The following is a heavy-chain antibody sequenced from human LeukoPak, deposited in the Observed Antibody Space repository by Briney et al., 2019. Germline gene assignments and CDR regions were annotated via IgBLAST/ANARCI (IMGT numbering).Heavy chain of an antibody. V-gene: IGHV3-7*03. CDR3: ARDVLAAGATGTFDI. CDR2: IKQDGSEK. Sequence: PGGPLRLSCAASTFTFSNYWMSWVRQAPGKGLEWVANIKQDGSEKYYVDSVKGRFTISRDNAKTSLCLQMNSLRAEDTAVYYCARDVLAAGATGTFDIWGQGTMVTVSS. J-gene: IGHJ3*02. D-gene: IGHD1-14*01. CDR1: TFTFSNYW.